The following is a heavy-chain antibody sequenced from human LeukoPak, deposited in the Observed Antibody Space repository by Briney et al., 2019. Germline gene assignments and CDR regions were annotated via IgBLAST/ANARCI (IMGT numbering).Heavy chain of an antibody. Sequence: SDALSLTCTVSGVSISSSSYYWGCIRQPPGEGLEWSGSIYYSGSTYYNPSLNRRVTISLCTSKNQSFLKLISVTAADTAVYYCARDGRNWGHWFDPWGKGTLVTVSS. CDR2: IYYSGST. CDR3: ARDGRNWGHWFDP. D-gene: IGHD7-27*01. V-gene: IGHV4-39*07. CDR1: GVSISSSSYY. J-gene: IGHJ5*02.